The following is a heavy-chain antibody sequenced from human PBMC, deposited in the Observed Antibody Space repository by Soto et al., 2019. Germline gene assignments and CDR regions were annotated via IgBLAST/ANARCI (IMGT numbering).Heavy chain of an antibody. D-gene: IGHD4-4*01. Sequence: EVQLVESGGGLARPGGSLSLSCAASGFTFSSYSMNWVRQAPGKGLEWVSSISSGSSYIYYADPVNGRFTISRDNAKNSLFLQMNRLRAEDTAVYYCARDLSKDGFSLYYFDYWGQGTLVTVST. J-gene: IGHJ4*02. CDR1: GFTFSSYS. CDR3: ARDLSKDGFSLYYFDY. V-gene: IGHV3-21*01. CDR2: ISSGSSYI.